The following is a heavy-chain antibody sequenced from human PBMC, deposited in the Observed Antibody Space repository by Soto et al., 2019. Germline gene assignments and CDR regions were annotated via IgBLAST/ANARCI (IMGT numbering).Heavy chain of an antibody. CDR3: ARTGIAAAVNWFDP. V-gene: IGHV4-39*01. CDR1: GGSISSSSYY. CDR2: IYYSGST. D-gene: IGHD6-13*01. Sequence: SETLSLTCTVSGGSISSSSYYWGWIRQPPGKGLEWIGSIYYSGSTYYNPSLKSRVTISVGTSKNQFSLKLSSVTAADTAVYYCARTGIAAAVNWFDPWGQGTLVTVSS. J-gene: IGHJ5*02.